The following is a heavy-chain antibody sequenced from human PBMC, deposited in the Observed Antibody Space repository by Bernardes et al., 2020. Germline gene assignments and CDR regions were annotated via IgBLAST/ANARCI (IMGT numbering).Heavy chain of an antibody. D-gene: IGHD6-19*01. CDR3: VRDLGDRSRGWTFFDY. CDR1: GYTFTSFG. CDR2: ISAYNGNT. V-gene: IGHV1-18*01. J-gene: IGHJ4*02. Sequence: AYCKASGYTFTSFGISWVRQAPGQGLEWMGWISAYNGNTTYAQKVQGRVTMTTDTSTSTAYMELGSLRSDDTAVYYCVRDLGDRSRGWTFFDYWGQGTLVTGSS.